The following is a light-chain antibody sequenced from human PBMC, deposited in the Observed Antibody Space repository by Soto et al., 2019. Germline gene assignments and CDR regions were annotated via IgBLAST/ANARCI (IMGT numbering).Light chain of an antibody. J-gene: IGLJ1*01. CDR3: NSFTDSSLYV. CDR1: SSDLGGYNY. V-gene: IGLV2-14*01. CDR2: EVT. Sequence: QSVLTQPASVSGSLGQSITISCTGTSSDLGGYNYVSWYQYHPGKAPRLVIYEVTNRPSGVSNRFSGSKSGNTASLTISGLQAEDEADYYCNSFTDSSLYVFGTGTKVTVL.